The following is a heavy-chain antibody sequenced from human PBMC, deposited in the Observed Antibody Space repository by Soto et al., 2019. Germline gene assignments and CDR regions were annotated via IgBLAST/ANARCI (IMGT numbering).Heavy chain of an antibody. CDR1: GFNFRLYE. CDR2: ISSSGLTT. V-gene: IGHV3-48*03. CDR3: ARYGTRGDW. Sequence: GGSLRLSCQASGFNFRLYEMHWVRKAPGKGLEWVSYISSSGLTTYYADFAEGRFAISRDNAKDSLYLHLNSLRVGDTAVYYCARYGTRGDWWGLGTQVTVSS. J-gene: IGHJ5*01. D-gene: IGHD3-10*01.